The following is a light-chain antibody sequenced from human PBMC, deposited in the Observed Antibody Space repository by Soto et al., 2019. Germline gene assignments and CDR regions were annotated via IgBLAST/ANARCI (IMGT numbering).Light chain of an antibody. CDR3: CSYAGSSTLAV. V-gene: IGLV2-23*02. CDR2: EVN. J-gene: IGLJ7*01. CDR1: SSDVGSYNL. Sequence: QSVLTQPASVSGSPGKSITISCTGTSSDVGSYNLVSWYQQHPTKAPKLMIYEVNKRPSGVSNRFSGSKSDNTASLTISGLQAEDEADYYCCSYAGSSTLAVFGGGTQLTVL.